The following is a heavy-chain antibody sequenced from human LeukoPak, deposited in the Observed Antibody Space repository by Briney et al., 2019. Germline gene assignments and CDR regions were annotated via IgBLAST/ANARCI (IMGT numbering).Heavy chain of an antibody. V-gene: IGHV1-8*01. CDR1: GYTITSYD. D-gene: IGHD6-19*01. CDR2: MNPNSGNT. CDR3: ARRYSSGWYYAFDI. Sequence: ASVKVSCKASGYTITSYDINWVRQATGQGLEWMGWMNPNSGNTGYAQKFQGRVTMTRNTSISTAYMELSSLRSEDTAVYYCARRYSSGWYYAFDIWGQGTMVTVSS. J-gene: IGHJ3*02.